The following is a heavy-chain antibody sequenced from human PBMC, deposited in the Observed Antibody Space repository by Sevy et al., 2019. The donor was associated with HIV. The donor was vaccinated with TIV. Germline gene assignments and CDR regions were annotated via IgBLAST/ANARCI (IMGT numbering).Heavy chain of an antibody. CDR2: ISAYNGNT. D-gene: IGHD3-22*01. V-gene: IGHV1-18*01. CDR3: ADNRGSANYYDSGGHERAFDI. J-gene: IGHJ3*02. CDR1: GYTFTSYG. Sequence: ASVKVSCKASGYTFTSYGISWVRQAPGQGLEWMGWISAYNGNTNYAQRLQGRVTMTTDTSTRTASMELRSLRSDDTAVYYCADNRGSANYYDSGGHERAFDIWGQGTMVTVSS.